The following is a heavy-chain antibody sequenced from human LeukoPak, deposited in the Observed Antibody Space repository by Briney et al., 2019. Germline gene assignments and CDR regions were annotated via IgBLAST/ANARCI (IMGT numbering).Heavy chain of an antibody. CDR3: ARGESSGSPLAFDI. J-gene: IGHJ3*02. CDR1: GGSFSGYY. Sequence: PSETLSLTCAVYGGSFSGYYWSWIRQPPGKGLEWIGEINHSGSTNYNPSLKSRVTISVDTSKNQFSLKLSSVTAADTAVYYCARGESSGSPLAFDIWGQGTMVTVSS. CDR2: INHSGST. V-gene: IGHV4-34*01. D-gene: IGHD1-26*01.